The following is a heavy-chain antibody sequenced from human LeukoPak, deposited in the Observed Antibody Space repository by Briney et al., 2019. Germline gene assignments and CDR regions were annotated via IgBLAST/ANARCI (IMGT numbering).Heavy chain of an antibody. Sequence: GGSLRLSCAASGFTLSSYSMNWVRQAPGKGLEWISHITWSGGTIFYADSVKGRFTISRDSAKNSLYLQMSSLRDEDTAVYYCARDAGNSGYGMDVWGQGTTVTVSS. V-gene: IGHV3-48*02. CDR3: ARDAGNSGYGMDV. J-gene: IGHJ6*02. CDR1: GFTLSSYS. CDR2: ITWSGGTI. D-gene: IGHD6-19*01.